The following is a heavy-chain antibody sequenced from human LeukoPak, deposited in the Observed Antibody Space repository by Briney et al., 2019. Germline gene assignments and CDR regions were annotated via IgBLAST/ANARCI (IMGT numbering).Heavy chain of an antibody. Sequence: SETLSLTCTVSGGSISSYYWSWIRQPPGKGLEWIGYIYYSGSTNYNPSLKSRVTISVDTSKNQFSLKLSSVTAADTAVYYCARLGRQLGWFDPWGQGTLVTVSS. CDR1: GGSISSYY. CDR2: IYYSGST. V-gene: IGHV4-59*01. CDR3: ARLGRQLGWFDP. J-gene: IGHJ5*02. D-gene: IGHD6-13*01.